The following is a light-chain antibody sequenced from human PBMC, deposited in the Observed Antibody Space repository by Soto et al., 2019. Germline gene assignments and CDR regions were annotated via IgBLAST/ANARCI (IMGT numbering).Light chain of an antibody. V-gene: IGKV1-17*02. J-gene: IGKJ4*01. CDR3: LQYNSYPPT. CDR1: QTIRRD. CDR2: EAS. Sequence: DLHMTHSPSSLSSSFVDRVTITCRTSQTIRRDLGWYQQKPGTAPKRLVYEASNLQSGVPSRFSGSGSGTEFTLTISNLQPEDFATYFCLQYNSYPPTFGEGTKVDIK.